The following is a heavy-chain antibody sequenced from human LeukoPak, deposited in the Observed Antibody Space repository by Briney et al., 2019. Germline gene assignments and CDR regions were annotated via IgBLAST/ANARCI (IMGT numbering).Heavy chain of an antibody. J-gene: IGHJ5*02. CDR3: ARDSGNWQQLVYNWFDP. Sequence: PGRSLRLSCAASGFTFSDYYMSWIRQAPGKGLEWVSYISSSGSTIYYADSVKGRFTISRDNAKNSLYLQMNSLRAEDTAVYYCARDSGNWQQLVYNWFDPWGQGTLVTVSS. D-gene: IGHD6-13*01. CDR1: GFTFSDYY. CDR2: ISSSGSTI. V-gene: IGHV3-11*01.